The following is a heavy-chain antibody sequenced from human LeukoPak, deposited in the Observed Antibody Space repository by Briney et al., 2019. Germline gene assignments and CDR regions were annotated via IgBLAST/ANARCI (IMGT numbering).Heavy chain of an antibody. Sequence: ASVKVSCKASGYTFTSYYMNWVRQAPGHGLEWMAMINPSGDSTTRYAQKFEGRVTLTRDTSTSTVYMDLIRLRSDDTAVYYCARAGNCSGGSCYSGYFQHWGQGTLVTVSS. V-gene: IGHV1-46*01. J-gene: IGHJ1*01. CDR1: GYTFTSYY. CDR2: INPSGDSTT. D-gene: IGHD2-15*01. CDR3: ARAGNCSGGSCYSGYFQH.